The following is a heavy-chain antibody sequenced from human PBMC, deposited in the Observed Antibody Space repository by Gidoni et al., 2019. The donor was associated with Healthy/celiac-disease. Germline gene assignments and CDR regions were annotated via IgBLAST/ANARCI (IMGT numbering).Heavy chain of an antibody. D-gene: IGHD3-22*01. CDR2: IKQDGSEK. CDR3: ARPYYYDSSGYYHDAFDI. V-gene: IGHV3-7*01. J-gene: IGHJ3*02. CDR1: GFTFSSYW. Sequence: EVQLVESGGGLVQPGGSLRLSCAASGFTFSSYWMSWVRQAPGKGLEWVANIKQDGSEKYYVDSVKGRFTISRDNAKNSLYLQMNSLRAEDTAVYYCARPYYYDSSGYYHDAFDIWGQGTMVTVSS.